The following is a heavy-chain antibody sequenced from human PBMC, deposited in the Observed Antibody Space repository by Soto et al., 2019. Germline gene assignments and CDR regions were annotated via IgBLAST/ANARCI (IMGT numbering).Heavy chain of an antibody. V-gene: IGHV4-31*03. J-gene: IGHJ4*02. CDR1: GGSINSAGYY. CDR2: IYYSGST. D-gene: IGHD3-3*01. Sequence: QVQLQESGPGLVKPSQTLSLTCTVSGGSINSAGYYWSWLRQHSGQGLEWIGNIYYSGSTNYNPSLKSRVTVSMDTSENRLSLNLSSVTAADTAVYYCARVQTIFGIITVFDYWGQGTLVTVSS. CDR3: ARVQTIFGIITVFDY.